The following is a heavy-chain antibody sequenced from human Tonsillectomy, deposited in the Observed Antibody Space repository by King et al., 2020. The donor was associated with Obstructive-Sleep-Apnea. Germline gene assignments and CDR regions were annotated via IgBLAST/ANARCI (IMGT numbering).Heavy chain of an antibody. CDR1: SHSFTSYG. CDR3: ARDLTNDYGPGSLDF. Sequence: QLVQSGAEVKKPGASVKVSCKVSSHSFTSYGISWVRQAPGQGLEWMGWINVHTGKTNYVQNFQGRVTMTRDKSTTTAYMELTSLRSDDTAVYYCARDLTNDYGPGSLDFWGQGTLVTVSS. CDR2: INVHTGKT. V-gene: IGHV1-18*01. J-gene: IGHJ4*02. D-gene: IGHD3-10*01.